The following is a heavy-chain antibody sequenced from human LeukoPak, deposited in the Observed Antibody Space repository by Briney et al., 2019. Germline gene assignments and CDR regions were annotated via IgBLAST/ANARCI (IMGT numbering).Heavy chain of an antibody. CDR2: IKSDGSST. J-gene: IGHJ4*02. CDR1: GFTFSSYW. V-gene: IGHV3-74*01. Sequence: GGSLRLSCAASGFTFSSYWMHWVRQGPGKGLVWVSRIKSDGSSTSYADSVKGRFTISRDNAKNTLYLQMNSLRAEDTAVYYCARAKPKNMVRGLIMRRESRYYFDYWGQGTLVTVSS. CDR3: ARAKPKNMVRGLIMRRESRYYFDY. D-gene: IGHD3-10*01.